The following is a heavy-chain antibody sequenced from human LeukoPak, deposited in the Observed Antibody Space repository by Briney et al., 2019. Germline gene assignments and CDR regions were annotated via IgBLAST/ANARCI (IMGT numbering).Heavy chain of an antibody. Sequence: KPSETLSLTCTVSGGYISSYYWSWIRQPPGKGLEWIGYIYYSGSTNYNPSLKSRVTMSVDTSKNHFSLKLSSVTAADTAVYYCAREECTNGVCYTGIDYWGQGTLVTVSS. CDR3: AREECTNGVCYTGIDY. CDR2: IYYSGST. V-gene: IGHV4-59*12. CDR1: GGYISSYY. D-gene: IGHD2-8*01. J-gene: IGHJ4*02.